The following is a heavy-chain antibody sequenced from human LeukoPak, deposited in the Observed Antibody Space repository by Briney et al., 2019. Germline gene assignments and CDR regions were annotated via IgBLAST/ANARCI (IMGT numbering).Heavy chain of an antibody. V-gene: IGHV3-74*01. J-gene: IGHJ4*02. CDR3: ARSSDSSNYLFAY. CDR2: INSDGSST. CDR1: GFTFSSFW. D-gene: IGHD4-11*01. Sequence: GGSLRLSCAASGFTFSSFWMHWVRQAPGKGLVWVSRINSDGSSTSYADSVKGRFTISKDNAKNTLYLQMNSLRAEDTAVYYCARSSDSSNYLFAYWGQGTLVTVSS.